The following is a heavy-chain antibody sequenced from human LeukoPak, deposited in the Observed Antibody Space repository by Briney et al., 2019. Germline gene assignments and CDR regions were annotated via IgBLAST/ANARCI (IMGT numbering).Heavy chain of an antibody. V-gene: IGHV1-3*01. D-gene: IGHD6-13*01. CDR1: GYTFTSYA. J-gene: IGHJ4*02. CDR3: ARGSGRFDPSSSWYLPLEFDY. CDR2: INAGNGNT. Sequence: GASVKVSCKASGYTFTSYAMHWVRQAPGQRLEWMGWINAGNGNTKYSQKFQGRVTITRDTSASTAYMELSSLRSEDTAVYYCARGSGRFDPSSSWYLPLEFDYRGQGTLVTVSS.